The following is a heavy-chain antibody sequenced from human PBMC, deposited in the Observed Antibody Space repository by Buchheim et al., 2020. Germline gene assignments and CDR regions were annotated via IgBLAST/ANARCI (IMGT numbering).Heavy chain of an antibody. Sequence: VQLLESGGGLEQPGGSLRLSCAASGFTFSKYAMNWVRQAPGKGLEWVAVISYDGSNNYYADSVKGRFTIPRANSKDTLYLQMNSLRAEDTAVYYCARKNYYDSSGYYSDDWGQGTL. CDR2: ISYDGSNN. V-gene: IGHV3-30-3*01. D-gene: IGHD3-22*01. CDR3: ARKNYYDSSGYYSDD. CDR1: GFTFSKYA. J-gene: IGHJ4*02.